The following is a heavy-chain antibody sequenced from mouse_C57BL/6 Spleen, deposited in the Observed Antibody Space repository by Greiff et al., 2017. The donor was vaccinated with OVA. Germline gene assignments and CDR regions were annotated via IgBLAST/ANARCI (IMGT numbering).Heavy chain of an antibody. D-gene: IGHD1-1*01. CDR2: ISSGSSTI. Sequence: EVKVVESGGGLVKPGGSLKLSCAASGFTFSDYGMHWVRQAPEKGLEWVAYISSGSSTIYYADTVKGRFTISRDNAKNTLFLQMTSLRSEDTAMYYCASHYYGSSYGFDYWGQGTTLTVSS. CDR1: GFTFSDYG. CDR3: ASHYYGSSYGFDY. J-gene: IGHJ2*01. V-gene: IGHV5-17*01.